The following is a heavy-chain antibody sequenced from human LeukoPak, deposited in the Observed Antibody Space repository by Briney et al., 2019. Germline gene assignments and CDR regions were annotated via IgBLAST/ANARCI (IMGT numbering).Heavy chain of an antibody. CDR3: ARGKDIVVVPAATYDWFDP. CDR1: GGTFSSYA. CDR2: IIPIFGTA. Sequence: ASVKVSCKASGGTFSSYAISWVRQAPGQGLEWMGGIIPIFGTANYAQKFQGRVTITADESTSTAYMELGSLRSEDTAVYYCARGKDIVVVPAATYDWFDPWGQGTLVTVSS. V-gene: IGHV1-69*13. D-gene: IGHD2-2*01. J-gene: IGHJ5*02.